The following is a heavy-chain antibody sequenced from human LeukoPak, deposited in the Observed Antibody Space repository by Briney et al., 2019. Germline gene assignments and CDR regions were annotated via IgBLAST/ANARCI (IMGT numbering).Heavy chain of an antibody. V-gene: IGHV3-21*01. CDR1: EFNFSSYY. D-gene: IGHD3-3*01. CDR3: ASSTYYDFWSGYYSYNWFDP. Sequence: GGSLRLSCAASEFNFSSYYMNWVRQAPGKGLEWVSSISSSSSYMYYADSVKGRFTISRDNAKNSLYLQMNSLRAEDTAVYYCASSTYYDFWSGYYSYNWFDPWGQGTRVTVSS. CDR2: ISSSSSYM. J-gene: IGHJ5*02.